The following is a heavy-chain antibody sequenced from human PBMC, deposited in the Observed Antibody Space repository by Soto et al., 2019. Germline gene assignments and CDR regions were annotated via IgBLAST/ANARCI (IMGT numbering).Heavy chain of an antibody. CDR3: ARDKLGYCSGGSCYSGLLWWDY. D-gene: IGHD2-15*01. Sequence: QVQLVQSGAEVKKPGASVKVSCKASGYTFTGYYMHWVRQAPGQGLEWMGWINPNRGGTNYAQKFQGRVTMTRDTSISTAYMELSRLRSDDTAVYYCARDKLGYCSGGSCYSGLLWWDYWGQGTLVTVSS. CDR2: INPNRGGT. J-gene: IGHJ4*02. V-gene: IGHV1-2*02. CDR1: GYTFTGYY.